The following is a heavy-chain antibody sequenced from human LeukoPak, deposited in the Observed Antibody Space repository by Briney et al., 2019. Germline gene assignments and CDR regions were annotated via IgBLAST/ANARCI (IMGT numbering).Heavy chain of an antibody. V-gene: IGHV1-46*01. Sequence: ASVKASCKASGYTFTGYYMHWVRQAPGQGLEWMGIINPSGGSTSYAQKFQGRVTMTRDMSTSTVYMELSSLRSEDTAVYYCARQIPGGGYCSGGSCYSLDYWGQGTLVTVSS. J-gene: IGHJ4*02. CDR1: GYTFTGYY. CDR2: INPSGGST. CDR3: ARQIPGGGYCSGGSCYSLDY. D-gene: IGHD2-15*01.